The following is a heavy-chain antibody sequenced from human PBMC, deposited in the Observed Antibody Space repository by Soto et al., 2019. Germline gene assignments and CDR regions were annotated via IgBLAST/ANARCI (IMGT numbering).Heavy chain of an antibody. CDR2: INDSGNI. CDR3: ARGLILWFGELSRRGGYYYYMDV. D-gene: IGHD3-10*01. V-gene: IGHV4-34*01. Sequence: WTWIRQTPGKGLEWIGEINDSGNINYNPSLKSRVTILVDTAKKQISLKLSPVTAADTAVYYCARGLILWFGELSRRGGYYYYMDVWGKGTTVTVSS. J-gene: IGHJ6*03.